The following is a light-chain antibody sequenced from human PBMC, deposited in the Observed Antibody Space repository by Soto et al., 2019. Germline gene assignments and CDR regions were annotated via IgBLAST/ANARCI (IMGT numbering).Light chain of an antibody. CDR3: QQRHNWPIT. CDR1: QTIRGL. J-gene: IGKJ5*01. Sequence: EIVLTQSPATLSLSPGERATLSCRTSQTIRGLLNWYQQRPGQAPRLLIYDTSNRDTDIPARFSGSGSGTDFILTISSLDPEDFGVYFCQQRHNWPITFGQGTRLDIK. CDR2: DTS. V-gene: IGKV3-11*01.